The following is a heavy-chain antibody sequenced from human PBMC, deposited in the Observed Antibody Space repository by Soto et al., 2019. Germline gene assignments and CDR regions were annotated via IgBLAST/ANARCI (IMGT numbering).Heavy chain of an antibody. CDR2: INHSGDT. CDR1: GGSFSGYY. J-gene: IGHJ4*02. V-gene: IGHV4-34*01. Sequence: PSETLSLTCAVYGGSFSGYYRSWIRQPPGKGLEWIGEINHSGDTNYNPSLKSRVTISVDTSKNHFSLKLTSVTAADTAVYYCARDSSPDCSSTTCNGAYWGQGTLVTVSS. D-gene: IGHD2-2*01. CDR3: ARDSSPDCSSTTCNGAY.